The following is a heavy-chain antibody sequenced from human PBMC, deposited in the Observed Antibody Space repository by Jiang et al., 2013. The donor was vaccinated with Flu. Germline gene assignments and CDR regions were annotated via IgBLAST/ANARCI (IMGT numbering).Heavy chain of an antibody. J-gene: IGHJ6*02. CDR2: INHSGST. Sequence: LLKPSETLSLTCAVYGGSFSGHYWSWIRQPPGKGLEWMGEINHSGSTTYNLSLKSRVTISVDTSKNQFSLKLSSVTAADTAVYYCARHIEEDYGDYGYYYGMDVWGQGTTVTVSS. CDR1: GGSFSGHY. D-gene: IGHD4-17*01. V-gene: IGHV4-34*01. CDR3: ARHIEEDYGDYGYYYGMDV.